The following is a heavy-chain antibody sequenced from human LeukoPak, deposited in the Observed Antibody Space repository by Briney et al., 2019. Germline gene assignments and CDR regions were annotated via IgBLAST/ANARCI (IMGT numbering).Heavy chain of an antibody. CDR2: INPNSGGT. J-gene: IGHJ4*02. CDR1: GYTFTDYY. Sequence: ASVKVSCKASGYTFTDYYMHWVRQAPGQGLEWMGWINPNSGGTNSAQSFQGRVTMTRDTSISTAYMELSRLRSDDTAVYYCARELRITMVRGVITYFDYWGQGTLVTVSS. CDR3: ARELRITMVRGVITYFDY. D-gene: IGHD3-10*01. V-gene: IGHV1-2*02.